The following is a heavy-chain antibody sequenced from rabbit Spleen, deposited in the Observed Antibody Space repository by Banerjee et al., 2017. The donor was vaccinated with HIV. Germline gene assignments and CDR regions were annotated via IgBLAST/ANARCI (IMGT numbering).Heavy chain of an antibody. Sequence: QQLVESGGGLVKPGASLTLTCKASGVSFSSGYDMCWVRQAPGKGLEWIACIYTGNSKTYYASWAKGRFTISKTSSTTMTLQMTSLTAADTATYFCARDTSSSFSSYGMDLWGPGTLVTVS. V-gene: IGHV1S40*01. CDR2: IYTGNSKT. CDR3: ARDTSSSFSSYGMDL. J-gene: IGHJ6*01. CDR1: GVSFSSGYD. D-gene: IGHD1-1*01.